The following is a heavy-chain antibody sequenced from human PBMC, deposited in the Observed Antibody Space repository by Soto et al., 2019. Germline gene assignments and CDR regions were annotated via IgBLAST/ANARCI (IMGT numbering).Heavy chain of an antibody. J-gene: IGHJ3*02. Sequence: QVQLQESGPGLVKPSGTLTLTCAVSGVSITSNNWWSWVRQPPGKGLEWIGEIHHSGNTNYNPSLTRRVTISVDKSKNQFSLKLRSVTAADTAVYYCARDPQYDYGLDGFDIWGQGTMVTVSS. V-gene: IGHV4-4*02. CDR1: GVSITSNNW. CDR2: IHHSGNT. D-gene: IGHD4-17*01. CDR3: ARDPQYDYGLDGFDI.